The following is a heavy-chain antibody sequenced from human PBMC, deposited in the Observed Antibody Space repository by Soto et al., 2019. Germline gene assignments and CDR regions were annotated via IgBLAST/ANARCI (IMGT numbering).Heavy chain of an antibody. Sequence: GGSLGLSCASCGFTFSSYAMIWFRHAPGKGLEWVSAISGSGGSTYYADSVKGGFTISRDNSKNTLYLQMDSLRAEDTAVYYCAHTPDSSGYYYYGMDVWGQGTTVTVSS. CDR3: AHTPDSSGYYYYGMDV. CDR2: ISGSGGST. V-gene: IGHV3-23*01. CDR1: GFTFSSYA. D-gene: IGHD3-22*01. J-gene: IGHJ6*02.